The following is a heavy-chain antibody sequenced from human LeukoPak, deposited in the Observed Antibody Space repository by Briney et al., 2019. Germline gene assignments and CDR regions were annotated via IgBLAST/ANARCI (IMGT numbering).Heavy chain of an antibody. J-gene: IGHJ4*02. V-gene: IGHV4-39*01. CDR1: GGSISSSSYY. CDR3: ARASSGGSLLDY. CDR2: IYYSGST. Sequence: SETLSLTCTVSGGSISSSSYYWGWIRQPPGKGLEWIGSIYYSGSTYYNPSLKSRVTISVDTSKNQFSLKLSSVTAADTAVYYCARASSGGSLLDYRGQGTLVTVSS. D-gene: IGHD2-15*01.